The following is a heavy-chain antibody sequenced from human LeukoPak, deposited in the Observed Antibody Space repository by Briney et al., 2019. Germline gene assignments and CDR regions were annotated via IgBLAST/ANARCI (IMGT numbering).Heavy chain of an antibody. CDR3: ARRRVNYYDSSGTDAFDI. CDR2: ISSSGSTI. J-gene: IGHJ3*02. Sequence: GGSLRLSCAASGFTFSDYYMSWIRQAPGKGLEWVSYISSSGSTIYYADSVKGRFTISRDNSKNTLYLQMNSLRAEDTAVYYCARRRVNYYDSSGTDAFDIWGQGTMVTVSS. CDR1: GFTFSDYY. D-gene: IGHD3-22*01. V-gene: IGHV3-11*01.